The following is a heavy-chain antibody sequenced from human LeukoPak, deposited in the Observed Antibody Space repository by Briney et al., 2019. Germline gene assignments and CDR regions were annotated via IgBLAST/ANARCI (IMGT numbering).Heavy chain of an antibody. Sequence: PSETLSLTCTVSGGSISSYYWSWIRQPPGKGLEWIGYIYDSGSTKYNPSLKSRVTISVDTSKNQFSLKLSSVTAADTAVYYCARRNDFDIWGQGTMVTVSS. CDR1: GGSISSYY. CDR2: IYDSGST. J-gene: IGHJ3*02. V-gene: IGHV4-59*08. CDR3: ARRNDFDI.